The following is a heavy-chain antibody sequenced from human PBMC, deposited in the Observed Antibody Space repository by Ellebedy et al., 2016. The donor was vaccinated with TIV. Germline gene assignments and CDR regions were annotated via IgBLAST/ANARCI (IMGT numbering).Heavy chain of an antibody. CDR2: INHSGST. Sequence: MPSETLSLTCAVYGGSFSGYYWRWIRQPPGKGLEWIGEINHSGSTNYNPSLKSRVTISVDTSKNQFSLKLSSVTAADTAVYYCARIVVVVAARMDWFDPWGQGTLVTVSS. CDR3: ARIVVVVAARMDWFDP. V-gene: IGHV4-34*01. D-gene: IGHD2-15*01. CDR1: GGSFSGYY. J-gene: IGHJ5*02.